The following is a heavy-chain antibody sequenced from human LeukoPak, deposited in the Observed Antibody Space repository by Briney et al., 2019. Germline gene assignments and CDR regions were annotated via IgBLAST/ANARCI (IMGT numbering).Heavy chain of an antibody. V-gene: IGHV3-21*01. CDR1: GFTFSSYS. Sequence: GGSLRLSCAVSGFTFSSYSMNWVRQAPGKGLEWVSSISSSSSYIYYAHSVKGRFTISRDNAKNSLYLQMNSLRAEDTAVYYCARDHPYDSVDAFDIWGQGTMVTVSS. CDR2: ISSSSSYI. J-gene: IGHJ3*02. D-gene: IGHD3-22*01. CDR3: ARDHPYDSVDAFDI.